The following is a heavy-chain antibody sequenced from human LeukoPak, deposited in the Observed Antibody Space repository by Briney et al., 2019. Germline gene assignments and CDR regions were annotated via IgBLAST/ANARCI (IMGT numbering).Heavy chain of an antibody. CDR2: ISRGTTYI. J-gene: IGHJ6*02. D-gene: IGHD2-2*01. V-gene: IGHV3-21*01. Sequence: GGSLRLSCAASGFTFSSYSMNWVRQALGKGLEWVSSISRGTTYIYYADSLKGRFTISRDNAKNSLYLQMNSLRAEDTAVYYCARAQDIVLVPAGYGMDVWGQGTTVTVS. CDR1: GFTFSSYS. CDR3: ARAQDIVLVPAGYGMDV.